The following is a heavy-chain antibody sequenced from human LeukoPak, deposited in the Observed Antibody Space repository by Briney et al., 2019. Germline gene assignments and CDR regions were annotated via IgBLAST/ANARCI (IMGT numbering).Heavy chain of an antibody. Sequence: PGGSLRLSCAASGFTFSSYEMNWVRQAPGKGLEWVSYISSSGSTMYYADSVKGRFTISRDNAKNSLYLQMNSLRAEDTAVYYCARDRSSGPFDYWGQGTLVTLSS. J-gene: IGHJ4*02. V-gene: IGHV3-48*03. CDR2: ISSSGSTM. D-gene: IGHD6-19*01. CDR3: ARDRSSGPFDY. CDR1: GFTFSSYE.